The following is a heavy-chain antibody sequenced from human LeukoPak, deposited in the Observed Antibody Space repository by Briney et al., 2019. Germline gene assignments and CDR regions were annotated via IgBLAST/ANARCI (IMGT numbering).Heavy chain of an antibody. J-gene: IGHJ4*02. CDR2: IYSSRSP. Sequence: SETLSLTCSVSGDSITTNFWSWVRQTPGKGLEWIAYIYSSRSPTLNPSLRSRVTVSLDAPNKQFSLSLRSVTAADTAVYFCARVGGSGWYYFDSWGRGMLVTVSS. D-gene: IGHD6-19*01. V-gene: IGHV4-4*08. CDR3: ARVGGSGWYYFDS. CDR1: GDSITTNF.